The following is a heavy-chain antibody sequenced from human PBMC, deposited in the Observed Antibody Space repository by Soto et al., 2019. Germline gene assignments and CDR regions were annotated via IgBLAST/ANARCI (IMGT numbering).Heavy chain of an antibody. CDR3: AKGSSYYYYSGVDV. J-gene: IGHJ6*02. CDR2: ISGIGGTT. D-gene: IGHD6-13*01. CDR1: GFTFDSYA. V-gene: IGHV3-23*01. Sequence: PGGSLRLCCAAAGFTFDSYAVSWVRQAPGKGLEWVSAISGIGGTTYYADSVKGRFAISRDNSKSTLYLQMNSLRAEDTALYYCAKGSSYYYYSGVDVWRQGTTVTVSS.